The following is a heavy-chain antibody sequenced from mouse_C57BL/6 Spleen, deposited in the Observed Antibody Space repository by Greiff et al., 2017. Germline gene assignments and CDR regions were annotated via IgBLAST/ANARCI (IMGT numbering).Heavy chain of an antibody. CDR3: ARRGVRYYFDY. CDR2: ISNGGGST. J-gene: IGHJ2*01. D-gene: IGHD1-1*01. V-gene: IGHV5-12*01. CDR1: GFTFSDYY. Sequence: EVQGVESGGGLVQPGGSLKLSCAASGFTFSDYYMYWVRQTPEKRLEWVAYISNGGGSTYYPDTVKGRFTISRDNAKNTLYLQMSRLKSEDTAMYYCARRGVRYYFDYWGQGTTLTVSS.